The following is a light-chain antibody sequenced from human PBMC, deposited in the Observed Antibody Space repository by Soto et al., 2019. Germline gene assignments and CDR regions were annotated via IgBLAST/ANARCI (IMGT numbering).Light chain of an antibody. J-gene: IGKJ1*01. CDR1: QSVSSY. CDR3: QQYGSSLST. Sequence: EIVMTQSPATLSVSPGERATLSCRASQSVSSYLAWYQQKPGQAPRLLIYDASNRATGIPARFSGSGSGTDFTLTISSLEPEDFAVYYCQQYGSSLSTFGQGTKVDIK. V-gene: IGKV3-11*01. CDR2: DAS.